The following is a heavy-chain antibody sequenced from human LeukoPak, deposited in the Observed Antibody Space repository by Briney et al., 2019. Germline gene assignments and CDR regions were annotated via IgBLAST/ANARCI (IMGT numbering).Heavy chain of an antibody. CDR1: GYSFTTYW. V-gene: IGHV5-51*01. CDR2: IYPGDSDT. CDR3: ARRQGCSSTSCPPDY. Sequence: GESLKISCRGSGYSFTTYWIGWVRQMPGKGLEWMGIIYPGDSDTRYTPSFQGQVTMSADKSINTAYLQWSSLKASDIAMYYCARRQGCSSTSCPPDYWGQGTLVTVSS. D-gene: IGHD2-2*01. J-gene: IGHJ4*02.